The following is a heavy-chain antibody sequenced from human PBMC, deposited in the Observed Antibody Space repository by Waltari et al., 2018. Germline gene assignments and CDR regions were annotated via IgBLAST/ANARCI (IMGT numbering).Heavy chain of an antibody. Sequence: QVQLQESGPGLVKPSETLSLTCTVSGGSLSSYYWSWIRQPPGKGLEWIGYIYYSGSTNYNPSLKSRVTISVDTSKNQFSLKLSSVTAADTAVYYCARGIQLQRYWGQGTLVTVSS. CDR1: GGSLSSYY. CDR3: ARGIQLQRY. J-gene: IGHJ4*02. CDR2: IYYSGST. D-gene: IGHD2-2*01. V-gene: IGHV4-59*01.